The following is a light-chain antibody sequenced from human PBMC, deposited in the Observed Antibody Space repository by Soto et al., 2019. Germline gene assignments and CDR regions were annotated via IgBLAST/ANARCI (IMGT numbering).Light chain of an antibody. CDR3: SSFTTSSTVV. V-gene: IGLV2-14*01. CDR2: DVS. Sequence: QSVLAQPASVSGSPGQSITISCTGTSSDVGRYNYVSWFQQHPGKAPKLLIYDVSNWPSGVSDRFSGSKSGNTASLTISGLQAEDEADYYCSSFTTSSTVVFGTGTKLTVL. CDR1: SSDVGRYNY. J-gene: IGLJ1*01.